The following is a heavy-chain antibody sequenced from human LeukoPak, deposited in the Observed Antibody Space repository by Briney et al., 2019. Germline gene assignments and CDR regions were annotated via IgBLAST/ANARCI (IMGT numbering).Heavy chain of an antibody. D-gene: IGHD2-15*01. V-gene: IGHV3-7*01. CDR2: IKQDGSEK. CDR3: ASVACGGSCYGYY. Sequence: GGSLRLSCAASGFTLSSYWRSWVRQAPGKGLEWVANIKQDGSEKYYVDSVKGRFTISRDNAKNSLYLQMNSLRAEDTDVYYCASVACGGSCYGYYWGQGTLVTVSS. CDR1: GFTLSSYW. J-gene: IGHJ4*02.